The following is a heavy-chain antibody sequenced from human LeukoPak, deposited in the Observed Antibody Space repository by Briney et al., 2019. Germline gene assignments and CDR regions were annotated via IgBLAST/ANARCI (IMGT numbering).Heavy chain of an antibody. V-gene: IGHV4-59*01. J-gene: IGHJ4*02. Sequence: SETLSLTCTVSGGSISSYYWSWIRQPPGKGLEWIGYIYYSGSTNYNPSLKSRVTISVDTSKNQFSLKLSSVTAADTAVYYCARDEVVYFDCWGQGTLVTVSS. CDR1: GGSISSYY. CDR3: ARDEVVYFDC. CDR2: IYYSGST.